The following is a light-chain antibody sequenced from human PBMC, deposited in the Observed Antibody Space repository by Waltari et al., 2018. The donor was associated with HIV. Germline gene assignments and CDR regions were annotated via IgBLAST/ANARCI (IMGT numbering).Light chain of an antibody. CDR2: WAS. J-gene: IGKJ1*01. V-gene: IGKV4-1*01. Sequence: DIVMTQSPDSLAVSLGARATINCKSSQRVLYSSNNKNYLAWYQQKPGQPPKLLIYWASTRESGVPDRFSGSGSGTDFTLTISSLQAEDEAVYYCQQYYSTPWTFGQGTKVEIK. CDR1: QRVLYSSNNKNY. CDR3: QQYYSTPWT.